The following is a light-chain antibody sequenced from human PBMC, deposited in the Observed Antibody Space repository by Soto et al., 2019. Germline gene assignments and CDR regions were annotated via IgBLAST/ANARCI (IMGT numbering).Light chain of an antibody. V-gene: IGKV3-15*01. CDR3: QQYNNWPPAWT. Sequence: EILMTQSPVTLSVSPGERATLFCRASQSVSSNVAWYQQKLGQAPRLLLYGASTRATGIPARFSGRGSGTEFTLTITSLQSEDFAVYYCQQYNNWPPAWTFGQGTKVDIK. CDR2: GAS. J-gene: IGKJ1*01. CDR1: QSVSSN.